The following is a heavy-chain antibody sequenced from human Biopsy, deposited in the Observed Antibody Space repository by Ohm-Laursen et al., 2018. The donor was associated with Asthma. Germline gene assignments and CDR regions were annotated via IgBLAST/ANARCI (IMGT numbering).Heavy chain of an antibody. CDR1: GFSFSNFG. V-gene: IGHV3-30*18. CDR2: ISFDGSNE. Sequence: SLRLSCTASGFSFSNFGMHWVRQAPGKGLEWVAVISFDGSNEDYADSVKGRFTVSRDNSKNTLFLEMNSLRPEDTAVYYCAKELFPGWELRRGPDSWGQGTLVTVSS. D-gene: IGHD1-26*01. J-gene: IGHJ4*02. CDR3: AKELFPGWELRRGPDS.